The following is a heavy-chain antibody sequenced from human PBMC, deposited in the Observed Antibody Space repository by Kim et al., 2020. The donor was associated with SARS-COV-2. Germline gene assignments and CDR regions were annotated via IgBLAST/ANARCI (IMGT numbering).Heavy chain of an antibody. V-gene: IGHV3-7*03. D-gene: IGHD2-2*01. Sequence: YVDSVKGRFTISRDNAKNSLYLQMNSLRAEDTAVYYCARVGPYQLDAFDIWGQGTMVTVSS. J-gene: IGHJ3*02. CDR3: ARVGPYQLDAFDI.